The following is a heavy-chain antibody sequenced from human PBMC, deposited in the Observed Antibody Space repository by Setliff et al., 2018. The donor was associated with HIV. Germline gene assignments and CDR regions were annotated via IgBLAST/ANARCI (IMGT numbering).Heavy chain of an antibody. V-gene: IGHV4-61*02. CDR3: ARGRYDNSHFYYEVIDY. CDR1: GGSISSGSYY. J-gene: IGHJ4*02. Sequence: SETLSLTCTVSGGSISSGSYYWSWIRQPAGKGLEWIGRIYVPGISNYNPSLKSRVTISADTSKNQFSLKLSSVTAAGTAVYYCARGRYDNSHFYYEVIDYWGQGTLVTVPQ. D-gene: IGHD3-22*01. CDR2: IYVPGIS.